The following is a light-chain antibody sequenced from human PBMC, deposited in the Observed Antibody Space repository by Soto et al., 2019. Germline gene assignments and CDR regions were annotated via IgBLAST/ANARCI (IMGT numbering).Light chain of an antibody. J-gene: IGKJ5*01. CDR2: DTS. Sequence: ETVITRSPGTLSFSLGERATLSCRASQSVSIHLAWYQQKPGQAPRLLIYDTSTRATGIPARFSGSGSGTEFTLTISSLQSEDFAVYYCQQYSNWPPITFGQGTRLEIK. CDR1: QSVSIH. CDR3: QQYSNWPPIT. V-gene: IGKV3-15*01.